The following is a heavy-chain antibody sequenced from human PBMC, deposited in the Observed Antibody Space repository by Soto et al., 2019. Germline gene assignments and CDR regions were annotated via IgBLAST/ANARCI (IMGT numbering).Heavy chain of an antibody. CDR2: IYHSGST. D-gene: IGHD3-3*01. CDR1: GGSISSGGYS. CDR3: ASNTIFGVVTPNWFDP. Sequence: SETLSLTCTVSGGSISSGGYSWSWIRQPPGKGLEWIGYIYHSGSTYYNPSLKSRVTISVDRSKNQFSLKLSSVTAADTAVYYCASNTIFGVVTPNWFDPWGQGTLVTVSS. J-gene: IGHJ5*02. V-gene: IGHV4-30-2*01.